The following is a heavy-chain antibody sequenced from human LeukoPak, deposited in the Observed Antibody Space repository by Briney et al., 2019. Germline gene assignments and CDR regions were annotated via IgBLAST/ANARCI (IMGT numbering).Heavy chain of an antibody. CDR1: GFTFSSYW. CDR3: ARSQHYYDSSGYYYFDY. Sequence: PGGSLRLSCAASGFTFSSYWMSWVRHAPGEGLEWVANIKQDGSEKNYVDSVKGRFTISRDNAKNSLYLQMNSLRAEDTAVYYCARSQHYYDSSGYYYFDYWGQGTLVTVSS. J-gene: IGHJ4*02. CDR2: IKQDGSEK. D-gene: IGHD3-22*01. V-gene: IGHV3-7*01.